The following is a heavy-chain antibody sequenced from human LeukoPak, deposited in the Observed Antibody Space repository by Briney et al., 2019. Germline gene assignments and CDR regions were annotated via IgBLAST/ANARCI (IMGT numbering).Heavy chain of an antibody. Sequence: GGALRLSRAGSGFIFVDYGVCWVRQAPWKGGERVGGINWNAASTGYADFVKGRFTVSRDNAKNSLYLQMRNLRVEDMGVYYCVREKGSGSIGWFDSWDQGTLVIVSS. CDR3: VREKGSGSIGWFDS. CDR2: INWNAAST. D-gene: IGHD3-3*01. J-gene: IGHJ5*01. CDR1: GFIFVDYG. V-gene: IGHV3-20*04.